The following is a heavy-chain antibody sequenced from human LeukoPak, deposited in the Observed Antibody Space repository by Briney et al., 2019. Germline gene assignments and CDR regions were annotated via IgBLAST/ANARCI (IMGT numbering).Heavy chain of an antibody. CDR1: GGSISSYY. Sequence: SETLSLTCTVSGGSISSYYWSWIRQPPGKGLEWIGYIYYSGSTNYNPSLKSRVTISVDTSKNQFSLKLSSVTAADTAVYYCARRGPSSLIAAAGKGEWLDPWGQGTLVTVSS. CDR3: ARRGPSSLIAAAGKGEWLDP. V-gene: IGHV4-59*08. D-gene: IGHD6-13*01. J-gene: IGHJ5*02. CDR2: IYYSGST.